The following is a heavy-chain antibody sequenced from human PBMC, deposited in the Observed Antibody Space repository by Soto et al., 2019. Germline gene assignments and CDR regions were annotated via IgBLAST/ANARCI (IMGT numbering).Heavy chain of an antibody. Sequence: PGESLKISCQASGYNFSNHWIVWVRQMPGKGLEWMGVIFPGDSDTWYSPSFQGQVTISADKSSSTAFLEWSTLKASDSAMYYCARQRNAYYGMAVWGQGTTVTVSS. CDR2: IFPGDSDT. V-gene: IGHV5-51*01. CDR1: GYNFSNHW. J-gene: IGHJ6*02. CDR3: ARQRNAYYGMAV.